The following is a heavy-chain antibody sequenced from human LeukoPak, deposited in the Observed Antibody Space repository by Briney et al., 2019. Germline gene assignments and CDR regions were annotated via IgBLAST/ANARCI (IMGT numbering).Heavy chain of an antibody. J-gene: IGHJ3*01. Sequence: GGSLRLSCAGSGFTFSSYSMSWVRQAPGKGLEWVSSISSSSSYIYYADSVKGRFTISRDNAKNSLYLQMNSLRAEDTAVYYCARTAQNDVFDFWGKGTMVTVFS. V-gene: IGHV3-21*01. CDR1: GFTFSSYS. CDR3: ARTAQNDVFDF. CDR2: ISSSSSYI.